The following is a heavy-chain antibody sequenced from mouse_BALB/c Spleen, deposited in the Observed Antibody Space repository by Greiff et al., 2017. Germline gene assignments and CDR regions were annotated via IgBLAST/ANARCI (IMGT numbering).Heavy chain of an antibody. V-gene: IGHV7-3*02. D-gene: IGHD1-1*01. CDR2: IRNKANGYTT. J-gene: IGHJ2*01. CDR1: GFTFTDYY. Sequence: EVQLVESGGGLVQPGGSLRLSCATSGFTFTDYYMSWVRQPPGKALEWLGFIRNKANGYTTEYSASVKGRFTISRDNSQSILYLQMNTLRAEDSATYYCARIYYYGSSEDYWGQGTTLTVSS. CDR3: ARIYYYGSSEDY.